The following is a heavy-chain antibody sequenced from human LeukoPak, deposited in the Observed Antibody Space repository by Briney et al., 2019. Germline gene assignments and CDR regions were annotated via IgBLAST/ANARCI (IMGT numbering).Heavy chain of an antibody. Sequence: GGSLRLSCAASGFTFSNYWMTWVRQAPGKGLEWVANIKHDGSEDYYLDSVKGRFTISRDNSKNTLYLQMNSLRAEDTAVYYCAREHCSGGSCYRNYFDYWGQGTLVTVSS. CDR3: AREHCSGGSCYRNYFDY. V-gene: IGHV3-7*03. CDR2: IKHDGSED. CDR1: GFTFSNYW. D-gene: IGHD2-15*01. J-gene: IGHJ4*02.